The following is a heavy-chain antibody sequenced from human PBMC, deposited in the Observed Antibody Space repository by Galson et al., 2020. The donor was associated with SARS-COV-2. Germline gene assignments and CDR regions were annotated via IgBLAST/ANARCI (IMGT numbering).Heavy chain of an antibody. V-gene: IGHV3-53*01. D-gene: IGHD3-10*01. CDR2: IYSGGST. J-gene: IGHJ4*02. CDR1: GFTVSSNY. CDR3: ARRNTMAAGGIDY. Sequence: GGSLRLSCAASGFTVSSNYMSWVRQAPGKGLEWVSVIYSGGSTYYADSVKGRFTISRDNSKNTLYLQMNSLRAEDTAVYYCARRNTMAAGGIDYWGQGTLVTVSS.